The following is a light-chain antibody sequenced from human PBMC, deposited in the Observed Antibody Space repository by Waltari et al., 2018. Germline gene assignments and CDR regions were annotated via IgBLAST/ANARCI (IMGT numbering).Light chain of an antibody. CDR1: SGHSSNV. CDR2: VNSDGSH. J-gene: IGLJ3*02. V-gene: IGLV4-69*01. CDR3: QAGGDGTWV. Sequence: QLVLTQSPSASASLGASVKLTCTLSSGHSSNVIAWPQQQPEKGPQYLMKVNSDGSHSKGDEIPDRFSVSSSGAERFLAIPSDKSEDEGDCYCQAGGDGTWVFGGGTKRAVL.